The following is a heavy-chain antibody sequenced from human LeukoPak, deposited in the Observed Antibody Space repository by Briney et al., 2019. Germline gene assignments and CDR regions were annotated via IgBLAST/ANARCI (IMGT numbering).Heavy chain of an antibody. D-gene: IGHD3-10*01. Sequence: KPGGSLRLSCAASGFTCSSYSMNWVRQAPGKGLEWVSSISSSSIYIYYADSVKGRFTISRDNAKNSLYLQMNSLRAEDTAVYYCASEWFGELFYWGQGTLVTVSS. V-gene: IGHV3-21*01. J-gene: IGHJ4*02. CDR3: ASEWFGELFY. CDR1: GFTCSSYS. CDR2: ISSSSIYI.